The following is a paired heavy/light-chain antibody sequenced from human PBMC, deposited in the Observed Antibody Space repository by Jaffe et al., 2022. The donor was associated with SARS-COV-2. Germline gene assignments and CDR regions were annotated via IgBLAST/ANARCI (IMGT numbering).Light chain of an antibody. V-gene: IGLV2-14*01. CDR1: SSDVGNYNY. Sequence: QSALTQPASVSGSPGQSITISCTGTSSDVGNYNYVSWYQQHPGKAPKLMIYDVSYRPSGVSDRFSGSKSGNTASLTISGLQAEDEADYFCSSYSSISIVKLFGGGTKLTVL. CDR3: SSYSSISIVKL. CDR2: DVS. J-gene: IGLJ3*02.
Heavy chain of an antibody. CDR3: ARPVRTSRDAFEI. V-gene: IGHV4-34*01. Sequence: QVQLQQWGAGLLKPSETMSLTCAVHGGSLSGYYWSWIRQPPGKGLEWIGEVSHSGSTNYNPSLKSRVTISVDTSKNQFSLKLTSVTAADTAAYYCARPVRTSRDAFEIWGQGTMVTVSS. CDR2: VSHSGST. D-gene: IGHD2-2*01. J-gene: IGHJ3*02. CDR1: GGSLSGYY.